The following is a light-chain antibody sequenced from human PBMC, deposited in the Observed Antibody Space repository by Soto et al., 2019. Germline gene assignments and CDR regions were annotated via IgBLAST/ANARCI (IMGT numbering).Light chain of an antibody. V-gene: IGLV2-14*01. CDR3: SPYTSSSTVA. J-gene: IGLJ2*01. CDR1: RSDVGGYNY. CDR2: DVS. Sequence: QSALTQPACVSGSPGQSITISCTATRSDVGGYNYVSWYQQHPGKAPKLMIYDVSNRPSGVSNRFSGSKSGNTASLTISGLQAEDESDYYCSPYTSSSTVAFGGGTKLTVL.